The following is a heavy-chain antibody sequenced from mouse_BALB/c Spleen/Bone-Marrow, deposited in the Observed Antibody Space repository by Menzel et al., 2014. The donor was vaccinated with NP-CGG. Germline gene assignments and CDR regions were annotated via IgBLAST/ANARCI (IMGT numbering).Heavy chain of an antibody. Sequence: QVQLQQSGPELVKPGASVKISCKASGYAFSSSWMNWVKQRPGQGLEWIGRIYPGDGDTNYNGKFKGKATLTADKSSSTAYMQLSSLTSVDSAVYFCARSDGYRAIDYWGQGTSVSVSS. CDR2: IYPGDGDT. D-gene: IGHD2-3*01. CDR3: ARSDGYRAIDY. CDR1: GYAFSSSW. V-gene: IGHV1-82*01. J-gene: IGHJ4*01.